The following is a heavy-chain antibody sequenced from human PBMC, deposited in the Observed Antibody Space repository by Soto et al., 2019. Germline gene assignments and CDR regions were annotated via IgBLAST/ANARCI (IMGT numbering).Heavy chain of an antibody. CDR3: ARSTISSYYFDY. J-gene: IGHJ4*02. D-gene: IGHD1-1*01. CDR2: IDWDDDR. CDR1: GFSLSTTTVG. V-gene: IGHV2-70*04. Sequence: SGPTLVNPTQTLTLTCTLSGFSLSTTTVGVGWIRQPPGKALEWLARIDWDDDRRYITSLKNRLTISKDTSKNQVVLTMTNMDPVDTATYYCARSTISSYYFDYWGQGTQVTVSS.